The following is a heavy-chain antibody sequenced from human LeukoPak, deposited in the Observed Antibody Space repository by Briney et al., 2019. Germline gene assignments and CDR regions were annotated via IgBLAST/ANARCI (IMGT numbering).Heavy chain of an antibody. CDR1: GYTFTSYG. D-gene: IGHD3-22*01. CDR2: ISAYNGNT. J-gene: IGHJ5*02. V-gene: IGHV1-18*01. Sequence: GASVKVSCKASGYTFTSYGISWVRQAPGQGLEWMGWISAYNGNTNYAQKLQGRVTMTTDTSTSTAYMELRSLRSDDTAVYYCACDSSGYFYQVWFDPWGQGTLVTVSS. CDR3: ACDSSGYFYQVWFDP.